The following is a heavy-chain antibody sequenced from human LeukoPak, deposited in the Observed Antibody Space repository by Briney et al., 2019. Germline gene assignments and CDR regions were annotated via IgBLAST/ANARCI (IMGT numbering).Heavy chain of an antibody. CDR1: GGSISSYY. D-gene: IGHD1-26*01. CDR3: ARAQYSGSPDAFDI. Sequence: SETLSLTCTVSGGSISSYYWSWIRQPPGKGLEWIGYIYYSGSTNYNPSLKSRVTISVDRSKNQFSLKLSSVTAADTAVYYCARAQYSGSPDAFDIWGQGAMVTVSS. V-gene: IGHV4-59*12. CDR2: IYYSGST. J-gene: IGHJ3*02.